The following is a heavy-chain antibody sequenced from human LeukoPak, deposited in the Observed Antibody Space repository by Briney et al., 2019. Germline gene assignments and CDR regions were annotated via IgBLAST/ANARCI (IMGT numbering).Heavy chain of an antibody. V-gene: IGHV1-69*04. CDR1: GGTFSSYA. J-gene: IGHJ4*02. CDR2: IIPILGIA. D-gene: IGHD3-22*01. CDR3: ARGGGYYDSSGYLLFDY. Sequence: SVKVSCKASGGTFSSYAISWVRQAPGQGLEWMGRIIPILGIANYAQKFQGRVTITADKSTSTAYMELSSLRSEDTAVYYCARGGGYYDSSGYLLFDYWGQGTLVTVSS.